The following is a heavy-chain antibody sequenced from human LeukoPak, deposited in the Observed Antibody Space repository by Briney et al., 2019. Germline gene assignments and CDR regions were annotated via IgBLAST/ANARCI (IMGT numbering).Heavy chain of an antibody. CDR3: ARSGYDSSGYPLDW. CDR1: GFTFSGYG. CDR2: ISYDGSNK. V-gene: IGHV3-30*03. J-gene: IGHJ4*02. Sequence: GGSLRLSCEASGFTFSGYGMHWVRQAPGKGLEWVAVISYDGSNKYYADSVKGRFTISRDNSKNMLYLQMNSLRAEDTAVYYCARSGYDSSGYPLDWWGQGTLVTVSS. D-gene: IGHD3-22*01.